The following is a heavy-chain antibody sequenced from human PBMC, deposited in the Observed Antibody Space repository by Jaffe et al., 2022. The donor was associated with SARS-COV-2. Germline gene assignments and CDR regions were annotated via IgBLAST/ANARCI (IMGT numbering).Heavy chain of an antibody. J-gene: IGHJ3*02. CDR2: IYTSGST. V-gene: IGHV4-61*02. D-gene: IGHD3-22*01. CDR3: ARSDYDSNGDAFDI. CDR1: GGSISSGSYY. Sequence: QVQLQESGPGLVKPSQTLSLTCTVSGGSISSGSYYWSWIRQPAGKGLEWIGRIYTSGSTNYNPSLKSRVTISVDTSKNQFSLKLSSVTAADTAVYYCARSDYDSNGDAFDIWGQGTMVTVSS.